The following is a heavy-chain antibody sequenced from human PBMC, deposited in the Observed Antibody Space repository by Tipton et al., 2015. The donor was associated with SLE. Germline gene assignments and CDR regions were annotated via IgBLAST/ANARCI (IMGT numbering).Heavy chain of an antibody. D-gene: IGHD3-10*01. J-gene: IGHJ5*02. V-gene: IGHV4-34*01. CDR1: GGSFSGYY. CDR3: ARGGALLLWFGESIWFDP. Sequence: TLSLTCAVYGGSFSGYYWSWIRQPPGKGLEWIGEINHSGSTNYNPSLKSRVTISVDTSKNQFSLQLSSVTAADTAVYYCARGGALLLWFGESIWFDPWGQGTLVTVSS. CDR2: INHSGST.